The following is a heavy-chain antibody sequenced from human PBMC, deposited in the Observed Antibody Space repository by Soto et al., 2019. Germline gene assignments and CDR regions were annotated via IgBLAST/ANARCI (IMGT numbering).Heavy chain of an antibody. Sequence: QVHLVQSGAEVRKPGASVKVSCKTSGYTFNTYGIIWVRQAPGQHLEWLGWISAYNGNTNYAQKFQGRVTMTTDTSTSTAYMELRSLRSDDTAIYYCARTLNEWLLGLEWGQGTLVTVSS. CDR1: GYTFNTYG. CDR3: ARTLNEWLLGLE. V-gene: IGHV1-18*04. J-gene: IGHJ4*02. D-gene: IGHD3-3*01. CDR2: ISAYNGNT.